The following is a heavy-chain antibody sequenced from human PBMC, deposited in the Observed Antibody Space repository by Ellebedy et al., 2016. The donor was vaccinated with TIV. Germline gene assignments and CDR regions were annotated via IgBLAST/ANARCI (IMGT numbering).Heavy chain of an antibody. CDR3: ARQVVPGDRPFPDY. CDR1: GFTFSSYA. J-gene: IGHJ4*02. CDR2: ISYDGSNK. D-gene: IGHD6-6*01. V-gene: IGHV3-30-3*01. Sequence: GESLKISXAASGFTFSSYAMHWVRQAPGKGLEWVAVISYDGSNKYYADSVKGRFTISRDNSKNTLYLQMNSLRAEDTAVYYCARQVVPGDRPFPDYWGQGTLVTVSS.